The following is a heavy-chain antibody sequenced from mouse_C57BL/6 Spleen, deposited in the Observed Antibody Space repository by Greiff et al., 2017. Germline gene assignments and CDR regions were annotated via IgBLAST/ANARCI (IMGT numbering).Heavy chain of an antibody. D-gene: IGHD2-3*01. CDR3: ARKKDGYYFYAMDY. V-gene: IGHV1-69*01. Sequence: VQLQQPGAELVMPGASVKLSCKASGYTFTSYWMHWVKQRPGQGLEWIGEIDPSDSYTNYNQKFKGKSTLTVDKSSSTAYMQLSSLTSEDSAVYYCARKKDGYYFYAMDYWGQGTSVTVSS. CDR1: GYTFTSYW. CDR2: IDPSDSYT. J-gene: IGHJ4*01.